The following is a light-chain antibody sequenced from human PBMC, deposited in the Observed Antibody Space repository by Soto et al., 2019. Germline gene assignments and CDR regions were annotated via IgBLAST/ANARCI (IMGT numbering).Light chain of an antibody. CDR1: PSVSGSN. J-gene: IGKJ5*01. CDR2: GAS. Sequence: EIVLTQSPGTLSLSPGERATLSCRASPSVSGSNLAWYQQKPGQAPRLVIYGASSRATGIPDRFSGSGSGTDFTLTISRLEPEDFAVYYCQQYGGTPPITFGQGTRLEIK. V-gene: IGKV3-20*01. CDR3: QQYGGTPPIT.